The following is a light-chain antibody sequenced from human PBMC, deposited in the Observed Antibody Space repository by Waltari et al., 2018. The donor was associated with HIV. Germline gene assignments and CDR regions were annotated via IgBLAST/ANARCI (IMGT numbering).Light chain of an antibody. Sequence: IALTQSPGTLSLSPGERATLSCRASQTISSTYLAWYQQKPAQAPRLLIYGASSRATGCPDRFSGSGSGTEFTLTISSLEPEDCAVYYCQQYIGSPRTFGQGTKVELK. CDR1: QTISSTY. CDR2: GAS. CDR3: QQYIGSPRT. J-gene: IGKJ1*01. V-gene: IGKV3-20*01.